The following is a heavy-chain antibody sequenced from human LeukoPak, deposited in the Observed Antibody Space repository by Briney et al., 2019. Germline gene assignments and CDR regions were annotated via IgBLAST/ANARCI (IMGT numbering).Heavy chain of an antibody. V-gene: IGHV1-2*02. CDR1: GYTFTGYY. D-gene: IGHD6-13*01. Sequence: GAPVQVSCKASGYTFTGYYLHWVRQAPGQGLEWMGWINPNSGGTNYAQKFQGRVTMTRDTSISTAYMELSRLRSDDTAVYYCARDTYGHSQDYWGQGTLVTVSS. J-gene: IGHJ4*02. CDR2: INPNSGGT. CDR3: ARDTYGHSQDY.